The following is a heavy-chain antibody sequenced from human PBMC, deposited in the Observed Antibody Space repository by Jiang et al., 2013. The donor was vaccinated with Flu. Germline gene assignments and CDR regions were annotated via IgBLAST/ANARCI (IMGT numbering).Heavy chain of an antibody. CDR3: ARDRDSDY. D-gene: IGHD2-21*01. V-gene: IGHV7-4-1*02. J-gene: IGHJ4*02. Sequence: CKASGYTFTSYFINWVRQAPGQGLEWMGWISTNTGNPTYAQGFTGRFVFSLDTSVSTAYLQISSLTAEDTAVYYCARDRDSDYWGQGTLVTVSS. CDR1: GYTFTSYF. CDR2: ISTNTGNP.